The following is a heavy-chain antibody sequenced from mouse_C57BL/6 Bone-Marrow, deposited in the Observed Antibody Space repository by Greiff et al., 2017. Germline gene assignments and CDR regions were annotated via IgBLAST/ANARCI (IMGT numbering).Heavy chain of an antibody. Sequence: VQGVESGPELVKPGASVKMSCKASGYTFTDYVISWVKQRTGQGLEWIGEIYPGSGSTYYNEKFRGKATLTADKSSNTAYMQLSSLTSEDSAVYFCARSHSSGSWFAYWGQGTLVTVSA. CDR2: IYPGSGST. CDR3: ARSHSSGSWFAY. D-gene: IGHD3-1*01. CDR1: GYTFTDYV. V-gene: IGHV1-77*01. J-gene: IGHJ3*01.